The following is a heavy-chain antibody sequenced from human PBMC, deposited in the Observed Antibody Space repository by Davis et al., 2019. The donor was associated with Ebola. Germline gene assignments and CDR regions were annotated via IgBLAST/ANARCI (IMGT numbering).Heavy chain of an antibody. J-gene: IGHJ6*04. D-gene: IGHD2-2*01. CDR2: IWYDGINK. CDR3: ARDSFVVVPHTSHPLRLDV. Sequence: GESLNISCAASGFTFSSYGMHWVRQAPGKGLEWVAVIWYDGINKYYADSVKGRFTISRDNSKNTLYLQMNSLRAEDTAVYYCARDSFVVVPHTSHPLRLDVWGKGTTVTVSS. V-gene: IGHV3-33*01. CDR1: GFTFSSYG.